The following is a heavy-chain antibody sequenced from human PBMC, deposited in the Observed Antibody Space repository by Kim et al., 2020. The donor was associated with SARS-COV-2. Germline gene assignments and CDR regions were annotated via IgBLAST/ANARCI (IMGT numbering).Heavy chain of an antibody. CDR3: ARGRSIAARRPVDY. Sequence: ASVKVSCKASGYTFTSYDINWVRQATGQGLGWMGWMNPNSGNTGYAQKFQGRVTMTRNTSISTAYMELSSLRSEDTAVYYCARGRSIAARRPVDYWGQGTLVTVSS. J-gene: IGHJ4*02. CDR1: GYTFTSYD. V-gene: IGHV1-8*01. D-gene: IGHD6-6*01. CDR2: MNPNSGNT.